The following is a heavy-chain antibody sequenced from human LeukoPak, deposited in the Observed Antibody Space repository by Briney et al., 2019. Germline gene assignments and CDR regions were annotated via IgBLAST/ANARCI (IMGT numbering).Heavy chain of an antibody. CDR1: GLTFHDYA. CDR2: IVGDSTKT. D-gene: IGHD1-14*01. Sequence: GGSLRLSCAISGLTFHDYAMTWVRQAPGKGLEWVSTIVGDSTKTYYADSVKGRFTISRDNSKYMLFLHMNSLRAEDTAIYYCAKQPYNYYYLDVWGKGTTITVSS. CDR3: AKQPYNYYYLDV. V-gene: IGHV3-23*01. J-gene: IGHJ6*03.